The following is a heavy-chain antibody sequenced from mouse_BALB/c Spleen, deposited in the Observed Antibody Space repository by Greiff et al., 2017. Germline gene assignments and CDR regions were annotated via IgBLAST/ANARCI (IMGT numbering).Heavy chain of an antibody. Sequence: EVQVVESGGGLVKPGGSLKLSCAASGFTFSSYAMSWVRQTPEKRLEWVASISSGGSTYYPDSVKGRFTISRDNARNILYLQMSSLRSEDTAMYYCARRDDGYPYYYAMDYWGQGTSVTVSS. CDR3: ARRDDGYPYYYAMDY. D-gene: IGHD2-3*01. CDR2: ISSGGST. CDR1: GFTFSSYA. V-gene: IGHV5-6-5*01. J-gene: IGHJ4*01.